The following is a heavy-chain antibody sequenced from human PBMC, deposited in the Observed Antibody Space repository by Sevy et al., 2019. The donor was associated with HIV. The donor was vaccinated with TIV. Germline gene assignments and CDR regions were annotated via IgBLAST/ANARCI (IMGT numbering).Heavy chain of an antibody. J-gene: IGHJ4*02. V-gene: IGHV3-15*01. Sequence: GGSLRLSCAASGITFSSAWMSWVRLVPGKGLEWLGRIKSETDGGAADYAAAGKGRFTISRDDSKETLYLQLNSLKTEDTAGYYCTTDLGFYSSKWGQGTLVTVSS. CDR2: IKSETDGGAA. D-gene: IGHD4-4*01. CDR1: GITFSSAW. CDR3: TTDLGFYSSK.